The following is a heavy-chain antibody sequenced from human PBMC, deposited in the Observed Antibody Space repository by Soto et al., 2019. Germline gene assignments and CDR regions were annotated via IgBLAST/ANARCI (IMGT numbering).Heavy chain of an antibody. Sequence: QVQLVESGGGVVQPGRSLRLSCAASGFTFSSYGMHWVRQAPGKGLEWVAVIWYDGSNKYYADSVKGRFTISRDNSKNTLYLQMNSLRAEDTAVYYCARMSPDYYYDSSGYRYYFDYWGQGTLVTVSS. V-gene: IGHV3-33*01. D-gene: IGHD3-22*01. CDR2: IWYDGSNK. J-gene: IGHJ4*02. CDR1: GFTFSSYG. CDR3: ARMSPDYYYDSSGYRYYFDY.